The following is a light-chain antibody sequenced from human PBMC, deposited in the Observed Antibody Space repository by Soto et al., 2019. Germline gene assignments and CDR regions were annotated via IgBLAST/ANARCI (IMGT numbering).Light chain of an antibody. J-gene: IGLJ3*02. CDR2: GSN. Sequence: QLVLTQPPSVSGAPGQRVTISCTGSSSNIGAGYDVHWYQQLPGMAPKLLIYGSNNRPVGVPDRFSGSKSGPSGSLAITGLQAGDEADYYCQSYDSSLNAVLFGGGTKLTVL. CDR3: QSYDSSLNAVL. V-gene: IGLV1-40*01. CDR1: SSNIGAGYD.